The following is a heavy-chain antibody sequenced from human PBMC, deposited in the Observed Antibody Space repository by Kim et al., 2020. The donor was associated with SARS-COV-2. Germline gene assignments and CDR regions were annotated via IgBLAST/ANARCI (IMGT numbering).Heavy chain of an antibody. CDR1: GGSFSGYY. Sequence: SETLSLTCAVYGGSFSGYYWSWIRQPPGKGLEWIGEINHSGSTNYNPSLKSRVTISVDTSKNQFSLKLSSVTAADTAVYYCARGRGYSGYGGTRYYYYGMDVWGQGTTVTVSS. CDR2: INHSGST. D-gene: IGHD5-12*01. CDR3: ARGRGYSGYGGTRYYYYGMDV. V-gene: IGHV4-34*01. J-gene: IGHJ6*02.